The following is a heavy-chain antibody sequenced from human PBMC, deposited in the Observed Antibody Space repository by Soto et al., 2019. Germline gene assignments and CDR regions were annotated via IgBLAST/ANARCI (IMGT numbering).Heavy chain of an antibody. Sequence: QVQLVESGGGVVQPGRSLRLSCAASGFTFSSYALHWVRQAPGKGLEGVVAISYDGSNKYYADSVKGRFTISRDNSKNTLYLQMNSLRAEDTAVYYCARGPSSLTRFDYWGQGTLVTVSS. V-gene: IGHV3-30-3*01. D-gene: IGHD2-2*01. CDR3: ARGPSSLTRFDY. CDR1: GFTFSSYA. CDR2: ISYDGSNK. J-gene: IGHJ4*02.